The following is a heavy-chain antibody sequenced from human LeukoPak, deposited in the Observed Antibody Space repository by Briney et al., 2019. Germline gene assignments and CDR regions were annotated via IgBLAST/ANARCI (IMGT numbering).Heavy chain of an antibody. D-gene: IGHD3-9*01. J-gene: IGHJ3*02. CDR2: INGDGSIT. Sequence: AGGSLRLSCAASGFTFSSYWMYWVRQAPGKGLVWVSRINGDGSITTYADSVKGRFTISRDNSKNTLYLQMNSLRAEDTAVYYCARIDGNMLTAFDIWGQGTMVSVSS. CDR1: GFTFSSYW. CDR3: ARIDGNMLTAFDI. V-gene: IGHV3-74*01.